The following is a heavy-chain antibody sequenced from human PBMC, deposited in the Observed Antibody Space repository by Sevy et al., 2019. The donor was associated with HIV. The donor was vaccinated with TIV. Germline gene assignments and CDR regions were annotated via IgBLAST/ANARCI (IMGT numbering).Heavy chain of an antibody. V-gene: IGHV3-74*01. Sequence: GGSLRLSCAASGFTFSSHWMHWVRQAPGKGLVWVSRLNGDGSSASYADFVKGRFTISRDNGKNTVYLQISSLTADDTAVYYCTRGRSGTYGWSDPWGQGTLVTVSS. J-gene: IGHJ5*02. CDR2: LNGDGSSA. CDR3: TRGRSGTYGWSDP. D-gene: IGHD6-19*01. CDR1: GFTFSSHW.